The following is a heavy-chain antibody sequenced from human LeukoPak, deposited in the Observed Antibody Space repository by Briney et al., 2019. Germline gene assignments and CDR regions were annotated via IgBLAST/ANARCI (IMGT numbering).Heavy chain of an antibody. V-gene: IGHV3-30*18. Sequence: GGPLRLSCAASGFTFSSYGMHWVRQAPGKGLEWVAVISYDGSNKYYADSVKGRFTISRDNSKNTLYLQMNSLRAEDTAVYYCAKDIGYGGNADAFDIWGQGTMVTVSS. CDR2: ISYDGSNK. CDR3: AKDIGYGGNADAFDI. D-gene: IGHD4-23*01. CDR1: GFTFSSYG. J-gene: IGHJ3*02.